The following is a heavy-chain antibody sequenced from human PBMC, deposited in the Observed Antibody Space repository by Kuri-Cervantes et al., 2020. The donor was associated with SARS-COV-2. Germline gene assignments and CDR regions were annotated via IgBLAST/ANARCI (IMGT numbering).Heavy chain of an antibody. Sequence: SETLSLTCTVSGGSISSYYWSWIRQPPGKGLEWIGYIYHSGSTYYNPSLKSRVTISVDRSKNQFSLKLSSVTAADTAVYYCARVGVATGGFWFDPWGQGTLVTVSS. J-gene: IGHJ5*02. V-gene: IGHV4-59*12. CDR3: ARVGVATGGFWFDP. CDR2: IYHSGST. D-gene: IGHD5-12*01. CDR1: GGSISSYY.